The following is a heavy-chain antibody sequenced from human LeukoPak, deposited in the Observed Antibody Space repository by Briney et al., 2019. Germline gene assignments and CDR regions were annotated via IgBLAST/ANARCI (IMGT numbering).Heavy chain of an antibody. Sequence: GASVKVSCKASGYTFTSYGISWVRQAPGQGLEWMGWISAYNGNTKYSQKFQGRVTITRDTSASTVYMDLSSLRSEDTAVYFCARGGITIFGVVIIRDYYGMDVWGQGTTVTVSS. CDR1: GYTFTSYG. J-gene: IGHJ6*02. CDR3: ARGGITIFGVVIIRDYYGMDV. D-gene: IGHD3-3*01. V-gene: IGHV1-18*01. CDR2: ISAYNGNT.